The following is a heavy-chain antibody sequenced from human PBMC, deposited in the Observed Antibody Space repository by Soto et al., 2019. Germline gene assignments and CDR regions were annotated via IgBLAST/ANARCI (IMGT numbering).Heavy chain of an antibody. D-gene: IGHD1-26*01. Sequence: GGTLRLSCAASGFVFSDYGMHWVRQAPGKGLEGVALITNDGNNEYYRESVQGRFSISRGRSTNTVDLLMNSLRPEDTGVYYCPKEGPVGGRHFYYAIDVWGQGTTVTVSS. V-gene: IGHV3-30*02. J-gene: IGHJ6*02. CDR2: ITNDGNNE. CDR3: PKEGPVGGRHFYYAIDV. CDR1: GFVFSDYG.